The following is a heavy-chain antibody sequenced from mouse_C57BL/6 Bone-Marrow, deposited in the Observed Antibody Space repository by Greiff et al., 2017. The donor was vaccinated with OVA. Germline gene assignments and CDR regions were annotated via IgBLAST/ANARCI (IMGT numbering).Heavy chain of an antibody. CDR3: ARSLYDGYYVLAY. V-gene: IGHV7-3*01. D-gene: IGHD2-3*01. Sequence: EVKLVESGGGLVQPGGSLSLSCAASGFTFTDYYMSWVRQPPGKALEWLGFIRNKANGYTTEYSASVKGRFTISRDNSQSILYLQMNALRAEDSATYYCARSLYDGYYVLAYWGQGTLVTVSA. J-gene: IGHJ3*01. CDR2: IRNKANGYTT. CDR1: GFTFTDYY.